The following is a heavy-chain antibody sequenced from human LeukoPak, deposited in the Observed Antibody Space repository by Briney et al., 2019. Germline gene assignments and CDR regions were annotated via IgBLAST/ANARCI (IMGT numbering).Heavy chain of an antibody. CDR1: GGSISSYY. CDR2: IYTSGST. D-gene: IGHD1-26*01. V-gene: IGHV4-4*07. J-gene: IGHJ3*02. Sequence: PSETLSLTCTVTGGSISSYYWSWIRQPAGKGLEWIGRIYTSGSTNYNPSLKSRVTMSVDTSKNQFSLKLSSVTAADTAAYYCARVGGSYYPDAFDIWGQGTMVTVSS. CDR3: ARVGGSYYPDAFDI.